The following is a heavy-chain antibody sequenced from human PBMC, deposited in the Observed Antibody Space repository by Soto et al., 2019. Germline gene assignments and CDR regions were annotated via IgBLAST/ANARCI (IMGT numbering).Heavy chain of an antibody. V-gene: IGHV1-69*02. CDR3: ARREIVVVPAAMLGAFDI. Sequence: QVQLVQCGAEVKKPGSSVKVSCKASGGTFSSYTISWVRQAPGQGLEWMGRIIPILGIANYAQKFQGRVTITADKSTSTPNMELSSLRSEDTAVYYCARREIVVVPAAMLGAFDIWGQGTMVTVSS. CDR2: IIPILGIA. CDR1: GGTFSSYT. J-gene: IGHJ3*02. D-gene: IGHD2-2*01.